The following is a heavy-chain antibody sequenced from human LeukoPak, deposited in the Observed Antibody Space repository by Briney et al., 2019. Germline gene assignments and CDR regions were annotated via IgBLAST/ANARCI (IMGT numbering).Heavy chain of an antibody. CDR1: GFTFSSYS. CDR3: ARGINYYYYMDV. CDR2: ISYSSSII. Sequence: GGSLRLSCAASGFTFSSYSMNWVRQAPGKGLEWVSYISYSSSIINYADSVKGRFTISRDNAKNSLYLQMNSLRADDTAVYYCARGINYYYYMDVWGKGTTVTISS. D-gene: IGHD3-3*02. V-gene: IGHV3-48*01. J-gene: IGHJ6*03.